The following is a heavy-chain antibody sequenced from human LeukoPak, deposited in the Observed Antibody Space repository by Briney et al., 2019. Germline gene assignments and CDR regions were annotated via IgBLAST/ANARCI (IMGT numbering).Heavy chain of an antibody. CDR2: IYYSGST. CDR1: GGAISSSSYY. Sequence: KPSETLSLTCSVSGGAISSSSYYWGWIRQPPGKGLEWIGSIYYSGSTYYNPSLKSRVTISVDTSKNQFSLKLGSVTAADTAVYYCARPQPNYDILTGYYPGYMDVWGKGTTVTISS. V-gene: IGHV4-39*01. J-gene: IGHJ6*03. D-gene: IGHD3-9*01. CDR3: ARPQPNYDILTGYYPGYMDV.